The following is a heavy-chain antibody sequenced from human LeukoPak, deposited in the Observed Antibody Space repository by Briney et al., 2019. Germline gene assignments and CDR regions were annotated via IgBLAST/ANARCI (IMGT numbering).Heavy chain of an antibody. CDR3: ARGYSRAAFDI. D-gene: IGHD2-15*01. J-gene: IGHJ3*02. V-gene: IGHV3-30*04. CDR1: GFTFTDYS. CDR2: ISYDGSKK. Sequence: GWSLRLSCAASGFTFTDYSIHWVRQAPGKGLEWMAVISYDGSKKYYADSVKGRFTISRDNSKNTLHLQMNSLRAEDTALYYCARGYSRAAFDIWGQGTVVAVSS.